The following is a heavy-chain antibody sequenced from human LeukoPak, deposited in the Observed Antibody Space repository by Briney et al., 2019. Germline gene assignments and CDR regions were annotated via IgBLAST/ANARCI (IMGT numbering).Heavy chain of an antibody. J-gene: IGHJ4*02. D-gene: IGHD3-16*02. CDR3: AREPYDYVWGSYPVGYFDY. CDR2: IYHSGST. Sequence: PSETLSLTCAVSGYSISSGYYWGWIRQPPGKGLEWIGSIYHSGSTYYNPSLKSRVTMSVDTSKNQFSLKLSSVTAADTAVYYCAREPYDYVWGSYPVGYFDYWGQGTLVTVSS. CDR1: GYSISSGYY. V-gene: IGHV4-38-2*02.